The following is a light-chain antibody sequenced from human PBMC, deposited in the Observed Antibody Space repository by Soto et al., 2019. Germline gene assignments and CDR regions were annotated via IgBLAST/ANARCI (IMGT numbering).Light chain of an antibody. J-gene: IGKJ2*01. CDR3: QHRSNWPPYT. V-gene: IGKV3-11*01. CDR2: DAS. Sequence: EIVLTQSPATLSLSPGETATLSCRASQSVSKYLAWYQHKPGQAPRLLIYDASNRATGIPARFSGSGSETDFTLTISSLEPEDFAVYYCQHRSNWPPYTFGQGTKLEIK. CDR1: QSVSKY.